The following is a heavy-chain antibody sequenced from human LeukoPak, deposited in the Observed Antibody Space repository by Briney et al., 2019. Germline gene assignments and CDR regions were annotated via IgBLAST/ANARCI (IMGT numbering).Heavy chain of an antibody. CDR3: ARGPIQQWLYNGVDV. D-gene: IGHD5-18*01. Sequence: GRSLRLSCTASEFTVGDHAMSWVRKAPGKGIELVGFIRSRAYGGTTEYAPAVKGRFLISRDDSKSIAYLHMNSLKTEDTAVYYCARGPIQQWLYNGVDVWGQGTTVSVSS. J-gene: IGHJ6*02. V-gene: IGHV3-49*04. CDR1: EFTVGDHA. CDR2: IRSRAYGGTT.